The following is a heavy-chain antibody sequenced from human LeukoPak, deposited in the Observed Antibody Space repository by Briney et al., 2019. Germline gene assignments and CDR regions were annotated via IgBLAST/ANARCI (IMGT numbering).Heavy chain of an antibody. CDR1: GYTFTSYG. CDR2: ISAYNGNT. J-gene: IGHJ4*02. V-gene: IGHV1-18*01. CDR3: ARVRPTTYSSGYYYVDY. D-gene: IGHD3-22*01. Sequence: ASVKVSCKASGYTFTSYGISWVRQAPGQGLEWMGWISAYNGNTNYAQKLQGRVTMTTDTSTSTAYMELRSLRSDDTAVYYCARVRPTTYSSGYYYVDYWGQGTLVTVPS.